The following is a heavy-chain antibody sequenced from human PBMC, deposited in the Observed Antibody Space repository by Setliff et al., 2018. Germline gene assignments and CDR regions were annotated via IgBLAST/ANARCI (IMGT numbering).Heavy chain of an antibody. J-gene: IGHJ6*02. V-gene: IGHV1-24*01. Sequence: ASVKVSCKVSGYTLTELSMHWVRQAPGKGLEWMGGFDPEDGETIYAQKFQGRVTMTTDTSTSTAYMELRSLRSDDTAVYYCARSSWSYYGMDVWGQGTTVTVS. CDR2: FDPEDGET. D-gene: IGHD6-13*01. CDR3: ARSSWSYYGMDV. CDR1: GYTLTELS.